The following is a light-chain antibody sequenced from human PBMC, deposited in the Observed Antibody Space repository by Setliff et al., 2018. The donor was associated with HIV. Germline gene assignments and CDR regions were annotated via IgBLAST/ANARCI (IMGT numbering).Light chain of an antibody. CDR3: AAWDDRLTIYV. V-gene: IGLV1-44*01. CDR1: NSNIGSNT. CDR2: SNN. J-gene: IGLJ1*01. Sequence: GQRATISCSGSNSNIGSNTVNWYQQLPGTAPKLLIYSNNQRPSGVPDRFSGSKSGTSASLAISGLQSGDEADYYCAAWDDRLTIYVFGTGTKV.